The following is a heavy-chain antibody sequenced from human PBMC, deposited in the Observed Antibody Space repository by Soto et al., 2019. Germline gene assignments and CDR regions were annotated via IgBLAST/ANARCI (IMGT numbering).Heavy chain of an antibody. Sequence: PGGSLRLSCAASGFTFSSYEMTWVRQAPGKGLEWVSYISSSGSTIYYADSVKGRFTISRDNAKNSLYLQMNSLRAEDTAVYYCAGRDIVATIDPFDYWGQGTLVTVSS. J-gene: IGHJ4*02. CDR3: AGRDIVATIDPFDY. CDR1: GFTFSSYE. D-gene: IGHD5-12*01. V-gene: IGHV3-48*03. CDR2: ISSSGSTI.